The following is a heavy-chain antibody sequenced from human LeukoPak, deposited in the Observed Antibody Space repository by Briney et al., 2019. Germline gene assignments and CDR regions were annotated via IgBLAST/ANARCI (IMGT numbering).Heavy chain of an antibody. CDR3: ARVATYYDSSGYNSGYFDY. CDR1: GFTFSSYW. D-gene: IGHD3-22*01. J-gene: IGHJ4*02. Sequence: GGSLRLSCAASGFTFSSYWMHWVRQAPGKGLMWVSRINTDGSSTTYADSAKGRFTISRDNAKNTLYLQMNSLRAEDTAVYYCARVATYYDSSGYNSGYFDYWGQGTLVTVSS. CDR2: INTDGSST. V-gene: IGHV3-74*01.